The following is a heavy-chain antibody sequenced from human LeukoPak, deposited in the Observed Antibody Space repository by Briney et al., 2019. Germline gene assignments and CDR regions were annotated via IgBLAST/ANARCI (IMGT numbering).Heavy chain of an antibody. D-gene: IGHD3-10*01. V-gene: IGHV4-39*07. CDR1: GGSISSYY. CDR2: IYYSGST. CDR3: ARVRFGELLTYYFDY. Sequence: SETLSLTCTVSGGSISSYYWSWIRQPPGKGLEWIGSIYYSGSTYYNPSLKSRVTISVDTSKNQFSLKLSSVTAADTAVYYCARVRFGELLTYYFDYWGQGTLVTVSS. J-gene: IGHJ4*02.